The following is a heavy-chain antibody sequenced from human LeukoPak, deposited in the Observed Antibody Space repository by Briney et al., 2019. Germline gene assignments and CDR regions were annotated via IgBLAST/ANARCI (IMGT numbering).Heavy chain of an antibody. J-gene: IGHJ5*02. D-gene: IGHD5-24*01. CDR1: GFTFSSYA. Sequence: PGGSLRLSCAASGFTFSSYAMSWVRQAPGKGLEWVSAISGSGGSTYYADSVKGRFTISRDNSKNTLYLQMNSLKIEDTAVYYCTTVGIWKMVTGEDRWGQGTLVAVSS. V-gene: IGHV3-23*01. CDR2: ISGSGGST. CDR3: TTVGIWKMVTGEDR.